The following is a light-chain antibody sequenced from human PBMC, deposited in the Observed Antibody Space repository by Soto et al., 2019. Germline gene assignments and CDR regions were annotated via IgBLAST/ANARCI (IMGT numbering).Light chain of an antibody. CDR2: AAS. CDR3: QQYTDWPWT. Sequence: DIVMTQSPATLSVSPGERATLSCRASQSVGRNLAWYQQKPGQAPRLLIYAASGRASDLPARFSGSGSGTEFTLTIRSLQSEDFAFYYCQQYTDWPWTLGQGTKVDIK. J-gene: IGKJ1*01. CDR1: QSVGRN. V-gene: IGKV3-15*01.